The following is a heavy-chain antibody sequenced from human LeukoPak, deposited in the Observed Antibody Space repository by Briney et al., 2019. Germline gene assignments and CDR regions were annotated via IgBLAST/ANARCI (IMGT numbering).Heavy chain of an antibody. CDR2: IYHSGST. D-gene: IGHD1-1*01. CDR3: ARVSAEQLGDDY. CDR1: GYSISSGYY. J-gene: IGHJ4*02. Sequence: SETLSLTCTVSGYSISSGYYWGWIRQPPGKGLEWIGSIYHSGSTYYNPSLKSRVTISVDTSKNQFSLKLSSVTAADTAVYYCARVSAEQLGDDYWGQGTLVTVSS. V-gene: IGHV4-38-2*02.